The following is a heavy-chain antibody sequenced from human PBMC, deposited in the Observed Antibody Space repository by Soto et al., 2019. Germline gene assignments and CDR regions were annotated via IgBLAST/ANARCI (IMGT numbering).Heavy chain of an antibody. V-gene: IGHV4-31*03. J-gene: IGHJ4*02. CDR1: GGPISSGGYY. D-gene: IGHD3-10*01. CDR3: ARDRNGSGSLDY. CDR2: IYYSGST. Sequence: QVQLQESGPGLVKPSQTLSLTCTVSGGPISSGGYYWSWIRQHPGKGLEWIGYIYYSGSTYYNPSLKSRVTISVDTAKNQFSLKLSSVTAADTAVYYCARDRNGSGSLDYWGQGTLVTVSS.